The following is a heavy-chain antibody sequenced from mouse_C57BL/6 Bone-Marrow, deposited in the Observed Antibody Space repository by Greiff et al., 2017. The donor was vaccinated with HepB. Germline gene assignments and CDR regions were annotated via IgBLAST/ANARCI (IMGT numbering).Heavy chain of an antibody. V-gene: IGHV1-64*01. CDR2: IHPNSGST. Sequence: VQLQQPGAELVKPGASVKLSCKASVYTFTSYWMHWVKQRPGQGLEWIGMIHPNSGSTNYNEKFKSKATLTVDKSSSTAYMQLSSLTSEDSAVYYCARRGIGLRAWFAYWGQGTLVTVSA. J-gene: IGHJ3*01. CDR1: VYTFTSYW. CDR3: ARRGIGLRAWFAY. D-gene: IGHD2-4*01.